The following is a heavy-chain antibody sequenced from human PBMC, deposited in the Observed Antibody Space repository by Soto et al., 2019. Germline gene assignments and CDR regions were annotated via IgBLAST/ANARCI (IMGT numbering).Heavy chain of an antibody. CDR1: GFTFSSYA. Sequence: TGGSLRLSCAASGFTFSSYAMSWVRQAPGKGLEWVSAISGSGGSTYYADSVKGRFTISRDNSKNTLYLQMNSLRAEDTAVYYCAKGFPKHQDYGDNPNWGQGTLVTVSS. D-gene: IGHD4-17*01. J-gene: IGHJ4*02. CDR3: AKGFPKHQDYGDNPN. CDR2: ISGSGGST. V-gene: IGHV3-23*01.